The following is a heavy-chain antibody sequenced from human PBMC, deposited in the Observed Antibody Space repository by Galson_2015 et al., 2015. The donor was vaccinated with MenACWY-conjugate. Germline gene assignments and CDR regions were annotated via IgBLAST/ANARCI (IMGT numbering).Heavy chain of an antibody. V-gene: IGHV1-18*01. J-gene: IGHJ4*01. CDR1: GYTFTSYG. D-gene: IGHD3-16*02. CDR2: ISAYNGNT. Sequence: SVKVSCKASGYTFTSYGISWVRQAPGQGLEWMGWISAYNGNTNYAQKLQGRVTMTTDTSTRIAYLELRSLRSDDTAVYYCARGYPLGILRSPNHFDHWGQGTLVNGSS. CDR3: ARGYPLGILRSPNHFDH.